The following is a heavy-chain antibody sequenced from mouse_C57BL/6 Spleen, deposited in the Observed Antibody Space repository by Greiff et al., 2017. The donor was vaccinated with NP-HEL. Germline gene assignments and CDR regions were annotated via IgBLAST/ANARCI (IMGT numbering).Heavy chain of an antibody. D-gene: IGHD2-5*01. J-gene: IGHJ2*01. CDR2: ISNGGGST. CDR1: GFTFSDYY. CDR3: ARQAYSNYVDY. Sequence: EVQGVESGGGLVQPGGSLKLSCAASGFTFSDYYMYWVRQTPEKRLEWVAYISNGGGSTYYPDTVKGRFTISRDNAKNTLYLQMSRLKSEDTAMYYCARQAYSNYVDYWGQGTTLTVSS. V-gene: IGHV5-12*01.